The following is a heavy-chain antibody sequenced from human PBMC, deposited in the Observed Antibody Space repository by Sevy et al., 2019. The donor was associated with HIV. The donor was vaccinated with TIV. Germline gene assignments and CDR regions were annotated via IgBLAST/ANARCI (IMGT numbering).Heavy chain of an antibody. CDR1: GFTFSTYT. J-gene: IGHJ4*02. D-gene: IGHD2-2*01. V-gene: IGHV3-21*01. CDR3: ARDGGRTGTSCLLYFDY. CDR2: ISSGSSYT. Sequence: GGSLRLSCAASGFTFSTYTMNWVRQAPGKGLEWVSSISSGSSYTYYADSEKGRFTISRDNAKNSLCLQMNSLRTEDTATYYCARDGGRTGTSCLLYFDYWGQGTPVTVSS.